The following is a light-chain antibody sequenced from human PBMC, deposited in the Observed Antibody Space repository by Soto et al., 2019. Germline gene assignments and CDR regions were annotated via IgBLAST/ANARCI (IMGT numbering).Light chain of an antibody. CDR2: GAA. CDR1: QSISSSF. J-gene: IGKJ1*01. V-gene: IGKV3-20*01. Sequence: ELVLTQSPGTLSLSPGERATLSCRASQSISSSFLAWYQQKPGQAPRLLIYGAANRAAGIPDRFSGSGSRTDFTLTISRLEPEDFAVYYCLHYGDSRTFGQGTKVEIK. CDR3: LHYGDSRT.